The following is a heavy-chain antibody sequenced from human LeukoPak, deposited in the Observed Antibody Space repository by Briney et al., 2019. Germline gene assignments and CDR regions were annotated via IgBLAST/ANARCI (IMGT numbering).Heavy chain of an antibody. CDR3: ASDPYYYDSSGYYYGFDY. D-gene: IGHD3-22*01. CDR1: GGSIGSSSYY. V-gene: IGHV4-39*07. CDR2: IYYSGST. J-gene: IGHJ4*02. Sequence: PSETLSLTCTVSGGSIGSSSYYWGWIRQPPGKGLEWIGSIYYSGSTYYNPSLKSRVTISVDTSKNQFSLKLSSVTAADTAVYYCASDPYYYDSSGYYYGFDYWGQGTLVTVSS.